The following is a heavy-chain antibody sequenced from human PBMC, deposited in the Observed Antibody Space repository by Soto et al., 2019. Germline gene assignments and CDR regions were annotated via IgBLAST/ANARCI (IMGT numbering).Heavy chain of an antibody. D-gene: IGHD2-21*02. Sequence: QITLMESGPPLVKPTQTLTLTCTFSGFSLSTGGVGVGWIRQPPGKALEWLALIYWDDDKRYSPSLRSRLTITKETSKNQVVLTMTNMDPVDTATYYWTHSRCGGDCLQSYSSHYYYGMDVWGQGTTVTVSS. CDR2: IYWDDDK. CDR1: GFSLSTGGVG. V-gene: IGHV2-5*02. CDR3: THSRCGGDCLQSYSSHYYYGMDV. J-gene: IGHJ6*02.